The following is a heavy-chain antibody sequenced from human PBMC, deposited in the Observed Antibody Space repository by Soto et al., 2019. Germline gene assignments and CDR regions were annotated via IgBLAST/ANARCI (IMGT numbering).Heavy chain of an antibody. D-gene: IGHD3-10*01. CDR1: GFSFSSYD. J-gene: IGHJ6*02. V-gene: IGHV3-13*01. CDR2: IGTAGDT. Sequence: GGSLTLSCAASGFSFSSYDMHWVRQATGKGLEWVSAIGTAGDTYYPGSVKGRFTISRENAKNSLYLQMNSLRAEDTAVYYCAREGLLNYYGSGSYLPTKRYYYYYGMEVWGQGTTVTVSS. CDR3: AREGLLNYYGSGSYLPTKRYYYYYGMEV.